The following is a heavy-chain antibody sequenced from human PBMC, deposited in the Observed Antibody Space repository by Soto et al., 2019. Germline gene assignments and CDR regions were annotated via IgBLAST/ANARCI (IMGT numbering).Heavy chain of an antibody. CDR3: XKVFYYYDSSGYYYFDY. CDR1: GFTFSSYA. Sequence: GESLRLSCAASGFTFSSYAVSWVRQAPGKGPEWISSISGSGSTIYYADSVKGRFTISRDNSKNTLYLQMSSLRAEDTAVYYCXKVFYYYDSSGYYYFDYWGQGTLVTVSS. CDR2: ISGSGSTI. D-gene: IGHD3-22*01. J-gene: IGHJ4*02. V-gene: IGHV3-23*01.